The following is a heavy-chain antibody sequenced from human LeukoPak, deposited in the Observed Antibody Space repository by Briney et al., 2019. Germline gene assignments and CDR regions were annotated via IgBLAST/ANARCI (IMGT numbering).Heavy chain of an antibody. CDR2: IRYDGSNK. J-gene: IGHJ4*02. D-gene: IGHD6-6*01. CDR1: GFTFSSYG. V-gene: IGHV3-30*02. CDR3: ANAVSSSSSFDY. Sequence: GGSLRLSCAASGFTFSSYGMHWVRQAPGKGLEWVAFIRYDGSNKYYADSVKGRFTISRDNSKNTLYLQMNSLRAEDTAVYYCANAVSSSSSFDYWGREPWSPSPQ.